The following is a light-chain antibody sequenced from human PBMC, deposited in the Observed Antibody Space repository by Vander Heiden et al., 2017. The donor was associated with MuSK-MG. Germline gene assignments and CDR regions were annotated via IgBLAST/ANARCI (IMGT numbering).Light chain of an antibody. CDR1: QSVSSSY. J-gene: IGKJ4*01. Sequence: EIVLTQSPGTLSLPPGERATLSCRASQSVSSSYLAWYQQKPGQAPRLLIYGASSRATGILDRFSGSGSGTDFTLTISRLEPEDFAVYYCQQYGSSPVGTFGGGTKVEIK. V-gene: IGKV3-20*01. CDR3: QQYGSSPVGT. CDR2: GAS.